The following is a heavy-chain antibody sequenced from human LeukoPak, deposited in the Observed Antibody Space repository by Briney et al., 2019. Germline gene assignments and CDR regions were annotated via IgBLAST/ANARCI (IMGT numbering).Heavy chain of an antibody. V-gene: IGHV3-30*18. D-gene: IGHD1-20*01. J-gene: IGHJ4*02. Sequence: GRSLRLSCAASGFTFSSYGMHWVRQAPGKGLEWVAVISYDGSNKYYADSVKGRFTISRDNSKNTPYLQMNILRAEDTAVYYCAKGYNWNDVGGLFDYWGQGTLVTVSS. CDR3: AKGYNWNDVGGLFDY. CDR2: ISYDGSNK. CDR1: GFTFSSYG.